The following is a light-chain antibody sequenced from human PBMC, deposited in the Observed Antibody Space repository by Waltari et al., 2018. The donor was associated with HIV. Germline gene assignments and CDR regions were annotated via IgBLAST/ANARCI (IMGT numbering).Light chain of an antibody. J-gene: IGLJ2*01. V-gene: IGLV2-14*01. CDR3: SAYTTYSPLAV. CDR1: SRDLGGYAY. Sequence: QSALTQPASVSGSPGQSITISCPGTSRDLGGYAYVSRYQQHPGKAPKLLIYGVSSRPSGVSNRFSGSRSGNTASLTISGLQADDEAHYYCSAYTTYSPLAVFGGGTKLTVL. CDR2: GVS.